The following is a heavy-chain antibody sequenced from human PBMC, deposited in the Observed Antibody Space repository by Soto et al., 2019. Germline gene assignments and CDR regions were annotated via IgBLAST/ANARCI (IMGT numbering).Heavy chain of an antibody. J-gene: IGHJ6*03. CDR3: VLYFGDYKRLYYYYYMDV. V-gene: IGHV1-8*01. D-gene: IGHD3-10*01. CDR2: MNPNSGNT. Sequence: GASVKVSCKASGYTFTSYDINWVRQATGQGLEWMGWMNPNSGNTGYAQKFQGRVTMTRNTSISTAYMELSSLRSEDTAVYYCVLYFGDYKRLYYYYYMDVWGKGTTVTVSS. CDR1: GYTFTSYD.